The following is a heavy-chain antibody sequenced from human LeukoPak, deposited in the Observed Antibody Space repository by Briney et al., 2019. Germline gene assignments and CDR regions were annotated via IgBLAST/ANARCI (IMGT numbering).Heavy chain of an antibody. CDR2: IYYSGST. CDR3: ARLSMLGYCSGGSCSLAMDV. Sequence: SETLSLTCTVSGGSISSSSYYWGWIRQPPGKGLEWIGSIYYSGSTYYNPSLKSRVTISVDTSKNQFSLKLSSVTAADTAVYYCARLSMLGYCSGGSCSLAMDVWGKGTTVTIAS. J-gene: IGHJ6*04. D-gene: IGHD2-15*01. CDR1: GGSISSSSYY. V-gene: IGHV4-39*01.